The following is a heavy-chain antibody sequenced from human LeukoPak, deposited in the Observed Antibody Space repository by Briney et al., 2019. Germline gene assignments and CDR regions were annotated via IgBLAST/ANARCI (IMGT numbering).Heavy chain of an antibody. CDR3: TTSTSYYDFWSGYLMYYFDY. J-gene: IGHJ4*02. D-gene: IGHD3-3*01. CDR1: GFTFRSYS. V-gene: IGHV3-23*01. Sequence: GGSLRLSCEAPGFTFRSYSMNWVRQAPGKGLEWVSAISGSGGSTYYADSVKGRFTISRDNSKNTLYLQMNSLKTEDTAMYYCTTSTSYYDFWSGYLMYYFDYWGQGTLVTVSS. CDR2: ISGSGGST.